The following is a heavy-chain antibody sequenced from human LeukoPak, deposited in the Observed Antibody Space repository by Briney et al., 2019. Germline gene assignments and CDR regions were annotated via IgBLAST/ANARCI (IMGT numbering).Heavy chain of an antibody. J-gene: IGHJ6*03. CDR2: IWYDGSNK. CDR3: AREKWQYSYYYYYMDV. Sequence: GRSLRLSCAASGFTFSSYGMHWVRQAPGKGLEWVAVIWYDGSNKYYADSVKGRFTISRDNSENTLYLQMNSLRAEDTAVYYCAREKWQYSYYYYYMDVWGKGTTVTVSS. V-gene: IGHV3-33*01. D-gene: IGHD2/OR15-2a*01. CDR1: GFTFSSYG.